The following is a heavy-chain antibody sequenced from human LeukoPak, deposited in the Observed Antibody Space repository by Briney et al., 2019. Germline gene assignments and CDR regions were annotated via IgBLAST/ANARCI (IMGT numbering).Heavy chain of an antibody. D-gene: IGHD5-18*01. Sequence: ASVKVSCKASGYTFTSYDINWVRQATGQGLEWMGWMNPNSGNTGYAQKFQGRVTMTRNTSISTANMELSSLRSEDTAVYYCARGLARTSMVTRGGVRFDYWGQGALVTVSS. CDR3: ARGLARTSMVTRGGVRFDY. J-gene: IGHJ4*02. V-gene: IGHV1-8*01. CDR1: GYTFTSYD. CDR2: MNPNSGNT.